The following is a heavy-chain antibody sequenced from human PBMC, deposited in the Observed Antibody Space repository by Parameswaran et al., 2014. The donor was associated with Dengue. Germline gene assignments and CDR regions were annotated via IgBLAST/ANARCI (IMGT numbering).Heavy chain of an antibody. V-gene: IGHV1-2*04. CDR3: ARDRSVVGQWLVRWNFDY. D-gene: IGHD6-19*01. J-gene: IGHJ4*02. CDR2: VNPNSGGT. Sequence: WVRQAPGQGLEWMGWVNPNSGGTNYAQKFQGWVTMTRDTSISTAYMELSRLRSDDTAVYYCARDRSVVGQWLVRWNFDYWGQGTLVTVSS.